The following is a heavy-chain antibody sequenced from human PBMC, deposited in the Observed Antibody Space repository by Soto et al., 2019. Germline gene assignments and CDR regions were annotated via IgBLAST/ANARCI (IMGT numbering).Heavy chain of an antibody. V-gene: IGHV1-69*13. CDR3: ARDTIPRITMIVVAPGAFDI. CDR1: GYTFTSYG. D-gene: IGHD3-22*01. J-gene: IGHJ3*02. CDR2: IIPIFGTA. Sequence: SVKVSCKASGYTFTSYGISWVRQAPGQGLEWMGGIIPIFGTANYAQKFQGRVTITADESTSTAYMELSSLRSEDTAVYYCARDTIPRITMIVVAPGAFDIWGQGTMVTVSS.